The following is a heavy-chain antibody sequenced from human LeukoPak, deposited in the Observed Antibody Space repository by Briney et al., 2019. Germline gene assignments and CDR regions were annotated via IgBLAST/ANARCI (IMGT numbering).Heavy chain of an antibody. CDR1: GFKFDDYD. CDR2: ITWNGDKT. Sequence: GGSLRLSCTASGFKFDDYDMSWVRQVPGKGLEWVSGITWNGDKTGYADSVRGRFAISRDNTKKSLHLQMSSLRAEDTALYYCARDPFCSSSTGCYFEDWFDPWGPGTLVTVSS. V-gene: IGHV3-20*04. D-gene: IGHD2-2*01. CDR3: ARDPFCSSSTGCYFEDWFDP. J-gene: IGHJ5*02.